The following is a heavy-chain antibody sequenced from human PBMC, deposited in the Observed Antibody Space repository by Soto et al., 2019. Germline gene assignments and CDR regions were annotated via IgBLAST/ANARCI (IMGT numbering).Heavy chain of an antibody. CDR1: GGSISSSSYY. V-gene: IGHV4-39*01. D-gene: IGHD3-10*01. Sequence: SETLSLTCTVSGGSISSSSYYWGWIRQPPGKGLEWIGSIYYSGSTYYNPSLKSRVTISVDTSKNQFSLKLSSVTAADTAVYYCARHRSLSITMVRGENNWFDPWGQGTLVTVSS. CDR2: IYYSGST. J-gene: IGHJ5*02. CDR3: ARHRSLSITMVRGENNWFDP.